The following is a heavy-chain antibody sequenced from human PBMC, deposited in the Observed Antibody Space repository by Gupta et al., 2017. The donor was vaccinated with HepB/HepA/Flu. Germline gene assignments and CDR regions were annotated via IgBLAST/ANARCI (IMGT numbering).Heavy chain of an antibody. CDR1: GYTFTGFY. Sequence: QVQLVQSGAEVKTPGASVNVSCKASGYTFTGFYLPWVPQDPGQGVEWMGWIDPLSGGTNYAQKCLGRVNLSRDTSSDTAYMELSRLRSAENAMYYCARDRIQGRRYDPSSMDVWGEGATVTVSS. CDR2: IDPLSGGT. CDR3: ARDRIQGRRYDPSSMDV. D-gene: IGHD3-16*01. J-gene: IGHJ6*03. V-gene: IGHV1-2*02.